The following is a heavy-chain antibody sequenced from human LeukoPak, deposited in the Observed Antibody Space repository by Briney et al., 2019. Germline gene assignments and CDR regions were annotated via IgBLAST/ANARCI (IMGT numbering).Heavy chain of an antibody. CDR3: ARDFGFGSA. Sequence: SQTLSLTCTVSGGSISSGAYYWSWIRQPAGKGLEWIGRIFTSGTTEYNPSLKSRVTMSVDTSKNQFSLKLTSVTAADTAVYYCARDFGFGSAWGQGALVTVSS. D-gene: IGHD6-19*01. CDR2: IFTSGTT. J-gene: IGHJ5*02. V-gene: IGHV4-61*02. CDR1: GGSISSGAYY.